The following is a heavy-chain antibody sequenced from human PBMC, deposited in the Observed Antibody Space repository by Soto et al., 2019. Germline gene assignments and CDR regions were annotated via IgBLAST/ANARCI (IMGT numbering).Heavy chain of an antibody. CDR3: VRLNGYCFSTNCHSYYGMDV. CDR1: GGFLRGYY. V-gene: IGHV4-34*01. Sequence: SETLSLNCAVYGGFLRGYYWHWIRHPPGKGLEWIGEINHSGSTNYNPSLNSRVTISVDTSKNQFSLQLSPVTAAGTALYYCVRLNGYCFSTNCHSYYGMDVRGQAPKVSV. D-gene: IGHD2-2*03. CDR2: INHSGST. J-gene: IGHJ6*02.